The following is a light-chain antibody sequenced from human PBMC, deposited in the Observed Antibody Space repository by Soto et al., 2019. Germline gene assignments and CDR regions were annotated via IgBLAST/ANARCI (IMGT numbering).Light chain of an antibody. V-gene: IGLV2-14*01. CDR1: SSDIGPYNY. CDR3: SSYTTSTTYV. Sequence: QSALAQPASVSGSPGQSITISCTGTSSDIGPYNYVPWYQQLPGKAPKLLIFEVSNRPSGVSTRFSGSKSGNTASLIISGLQAEDEADYYCSSYTTSTTYVFGSGTKVTVL. J-gene: IGLJ1*01. CDR2: EVS.